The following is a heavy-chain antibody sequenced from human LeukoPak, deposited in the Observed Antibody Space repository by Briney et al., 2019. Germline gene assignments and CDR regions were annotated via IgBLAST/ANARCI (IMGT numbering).Heavy chain of an antibody. J-gene: IGHJ4*02. D-gene: IGHD6-19*01. CDR1: GFTFSDHA. CDR2: IRGTGTTT. V-gene: IGHV3-23*01. Sequence: GGSLRLSCAASGFTFSDHAMSWVRQATGKGLGWVSAIRGTGTTTFYAASVKGRFTISRDNSKNTADLQMNSLRAEDTAVYYCAKVSWLGTLPSYHFDSWGQGTQVTVSS. CDR3: AKVSWLGTLPSYHFDS.